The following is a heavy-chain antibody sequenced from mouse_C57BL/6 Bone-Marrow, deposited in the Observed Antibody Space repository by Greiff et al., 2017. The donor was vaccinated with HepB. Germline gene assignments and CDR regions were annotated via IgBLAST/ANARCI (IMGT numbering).Heavy chain of an antibody. D-gene: IGHD2-4*01. J-gene: IGHJ4*01. CDR1: GYTFTSYW. CDR2: INPSNGGT. V-gene: IGHV1-53*01. Sequence: QVQLKQPGTELVKPGASVKLSCKASGYTFTSYWMHWVKQRPGQGLEWIGNINPSNGGTNYNEKFKSKATLTVDKSSSTAYMQLSSLTSEDSAVYYCARDDYDFYYAMDYWGQGTSVTVSS. CDR3: ARDDYDFYYAMDY.